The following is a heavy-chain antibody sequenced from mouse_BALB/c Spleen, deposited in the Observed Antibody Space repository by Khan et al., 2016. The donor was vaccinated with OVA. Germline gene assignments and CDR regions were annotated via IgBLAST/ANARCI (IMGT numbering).Heavy chain of an antibody. CDR2: VTYSGNT. D-gene: IGHD1-1*01. V-gene: IGHV3-8*02. J-gene: IGHJ4*01. Sequence: EVTVPESGPSLVKPSQTLSLTCSVTGDSITSGFWNWIRKFPGNKFEYMGYVTYSGNTYYNPSLKSRISITRDTSKSQYYLQLNSVTTEDTATYFCARSYGSWAMDYWGQGTSVTVSS. CDR3: ARSYGSWAMDY. CDR1: GDSITSGF.